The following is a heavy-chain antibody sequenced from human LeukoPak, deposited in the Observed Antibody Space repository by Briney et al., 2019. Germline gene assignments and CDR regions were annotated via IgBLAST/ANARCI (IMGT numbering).Heavy chain of an antibody. CDR2: ISYDGSDR. CDR1: GFTFNSYA. V-gene: IGHV3-30*04. D-gene: IGHD6-25*01. Sequence: QPGRSLRLSCVASGFTFNSYAMHWVRQAPGKGLEYVAVISYDGSDRYYADSVKGRFTISRDNSKNTLYVQMNSLRAEDTAIYYCASQRPGQVDPYYDGMDFWGKGTTVIVSS. CDR3: ASQRPGQVDPYYDGMDF. J-gene: IGHJ6*04.